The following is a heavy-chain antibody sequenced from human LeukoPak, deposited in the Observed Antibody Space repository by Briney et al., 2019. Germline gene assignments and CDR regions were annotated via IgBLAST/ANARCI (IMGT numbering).Heavy chain of an antibody. CDR1: GYTFTSYG. V-gene: IGHV1-18*01. D-gene: IGHD3-22*01. J-gene: IGHJ4*02. Sequence: GASVKVSCKASGYTFTSYGISWVRQAPGQGLEWMGWISAYNGNTNYAQKLQGRVTMTTDTSTSTAYMELRSLRSDDTAAYYCARDSGSGYFADFDYWGQGTLVTVSS. CDR3: ARDSGSGYFADFDY. CDR2: ISAYNGNT.